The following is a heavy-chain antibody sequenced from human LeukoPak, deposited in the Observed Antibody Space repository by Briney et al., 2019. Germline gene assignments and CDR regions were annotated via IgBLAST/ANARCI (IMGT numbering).Heavy chain of an antibody. V-gene: IGHV3-23*01. CDR2: ISPSGDIT. CDR3: AKDDAWLRFGE. CDR1: GFTFSNHG. J-gene: IGHJ4*02. Sequence: GGSLRLSCAASGFTFSNHGMNWVRQAQGKGLEWVSGISPSGDITYYADSVKGRFTISRDNSKNTLYLEVISLTAEDTAVYYCAKDDAWLRFGEWSQGTLVTVSS. D-gene: IGHD3-10*01.